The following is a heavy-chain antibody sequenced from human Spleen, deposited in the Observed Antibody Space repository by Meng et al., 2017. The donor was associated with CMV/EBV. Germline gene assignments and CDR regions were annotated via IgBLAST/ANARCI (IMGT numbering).Heavy chain of an antibody. Sequence: FSLSTSGVGVGWIRQPPGKALEWLALIYWNDDTRYSPSLKSRLTITKDTSKNQVVLTMTNMDPVDTATYYCAHLSYDFWSGYHYYFDYWGQGTLVTVSS. J-gene: IGHJ4*02. CDR2: IYWNDDT. D-gene: IGHD3-3*01. CDR3: AHLSYDFWSGYHYYFDY. CDR1: FSLSTSGVG. V-gene: IGHV2-5*01.